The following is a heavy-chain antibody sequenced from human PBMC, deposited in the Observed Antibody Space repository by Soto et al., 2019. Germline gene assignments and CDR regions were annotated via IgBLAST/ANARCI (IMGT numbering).Heavy chain of an antibody. CDR3: ARDKITGIFDY. Sequence: SETLSLTCTVSGGSISSGSYFWGWIRQPPGKGLEWIGSIYYSGSTYYNSSLKSRVTISVDTSKNQFSLKLTSVTAADTAVYYCARDKITGIFDYWGQGTLVTVYS. J-gene: IGHJ4*02. D-gene: IGHD2-8*02. CDR2: IYYSGST. CDR1: GGSISSGSYF. V-gene: IGHV4-39*02.